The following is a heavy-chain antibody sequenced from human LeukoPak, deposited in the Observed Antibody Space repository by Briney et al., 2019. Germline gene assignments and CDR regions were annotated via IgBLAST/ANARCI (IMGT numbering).Heavy chain of an antibody. Sequence: SVKVSCKASGGTFSSYAISWVRQAPGQGLEWMGRIIPILGIANYAQKFQGRVTITADKSTSTAYMELSSLRSEDTAVYYCARDLYDSSGYLPFDYWGQGTLVTVSS. CDR2: IIPILGIA. CDR3: ARDLYDSSGYLPFDY. D-gene: IGHD3-22*01. CDR1: GGTFSSYA. J-gene: IGHJ4*02. V-gene: IGHV1-69*04.